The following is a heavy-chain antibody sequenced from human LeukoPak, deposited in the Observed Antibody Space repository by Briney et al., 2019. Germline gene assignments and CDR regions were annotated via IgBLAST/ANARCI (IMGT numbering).Heavy chain of an antibody. J-gene: IGHJ3*02. CDR1: GYTFTSYY. Sequence: GASVKVSCKASGYTFTSYYIHWVRQAPGQGLEWMGIIIPSDGYTTYAQKFQGRVTTTRDTFTSTVYMELSSLRSEDTAVYYCARDPMGDAFDIWGQGTMVTVSS. V-gene: IGHV1-46*01. CDR2: IIPSDGYT. CDR3: ARDPMGDAFDI.